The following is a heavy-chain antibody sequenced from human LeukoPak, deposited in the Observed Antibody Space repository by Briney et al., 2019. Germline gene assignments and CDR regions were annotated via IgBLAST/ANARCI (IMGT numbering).Heavy chain of an antibody. V-gene: IGHV3-53*01. D-gene: IGHD5-12*01. CDR2: IYSGGST. J-gene: IGHJ4*02. CDR1: GFTVSSNY. Sequence: QAGGSLRLSCAASGFTVSSNYMSWVRQAPGKGLEWVSVIYSGGSTYYADSVKGRFTISRDNSKNTLYLQMNSLRAEDTAVYYCARVGSGYDLMRRGPYYFDYWGQGTLVTVSS. CDR3: ARVGSGYDLMRRGPYYFDY.